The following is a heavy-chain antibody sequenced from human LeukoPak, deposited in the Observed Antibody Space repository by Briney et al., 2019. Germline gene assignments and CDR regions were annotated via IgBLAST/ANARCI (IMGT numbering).Heavy chain of an antibody. V-gene: IGHV1-8*02. CDR1: GYTFTGYY. D-gene: IGHD2-21*02. CDR2: MNPNSGNT. J-gene: IGHJ6*03. CDR3: ARGIDCGGDCSQIYYYYYMDV. Sequence: ASVKVSCKASGYTFTGYYMHWVRQAPGQGLEWMGWMNPNSGNTGYAQKFQGRVTMTRNTSISTAYMELSSLRSEDTAVYYCARGIDCGGDCSQIYYYYYMDVWGKGTTVTISS.